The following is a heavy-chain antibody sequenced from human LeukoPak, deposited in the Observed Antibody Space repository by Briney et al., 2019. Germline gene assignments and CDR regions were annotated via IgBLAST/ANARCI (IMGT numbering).Heavy chain of an antibody. J-gene: IGHJ4*02. CDR2: IYYSGST. CDR3: ARDRMTNYYDSSGYFGDYFDP. D-gene: IGHD3-22*01. Sequence: SGTLSLTCTVSGGSISSGGYYWSWIRQPPGKGLEWVGYIYYSGSTNYNPSLKSRVTISVDTSKNQFSLKLSSVTAADTAVYYCARDRMTNYYDSSGYFGDYFDPWGQGTLVTVSS. CDR1: GGSISSGGYY. V-gene: IGHV4-61*08.